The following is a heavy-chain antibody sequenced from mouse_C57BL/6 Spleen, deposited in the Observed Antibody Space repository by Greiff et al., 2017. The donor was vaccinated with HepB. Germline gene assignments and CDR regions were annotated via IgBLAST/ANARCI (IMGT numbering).Heavy chain of an antibody. CDR1: GFTFSDYY. V-gene: IGHV5-16*01. J-gene: IGHJ2*01. CDR3: ARAGRGNYYFDY. Sequence: EVHLVESEGGLVQPGSSMKLSCTASGFTFSDYYMAWVRQVPEKGLEWVANINYDGSSTYYLDSLKSRFIISRDNAKNILYLQMSSLKSEDTATYYCARAGRGNYYFDYWGQGTTLTVSS. D-gene: IGHD2-1*01. CDR2: INYDGSST.